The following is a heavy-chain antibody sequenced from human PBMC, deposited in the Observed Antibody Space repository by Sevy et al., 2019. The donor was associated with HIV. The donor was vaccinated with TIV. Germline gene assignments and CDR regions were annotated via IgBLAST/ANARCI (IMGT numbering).Heavy chain of an antibody. CDR1: GFTFSTYW. J-gene: IGHJ4*02. CDR2: IKEDGSGK. D-gene: IGHD1-26*01. CDR3: ARDERGKYYQY. V-gene: IGHV3-7*01. Sequence: GGSRRLSCATSGFTFSTYWMTWVRQAPGKGLEWVASIKEDGSGKYYADSVKGRLTISRDNSKNSLYLQMNSPRADDTAVYYCARDERGKYYQYWGQGTLVTVS.